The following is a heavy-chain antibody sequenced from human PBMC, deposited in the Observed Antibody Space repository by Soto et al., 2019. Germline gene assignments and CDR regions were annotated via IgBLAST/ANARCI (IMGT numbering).Heavy chain of an antibody. V-gene: IGHV1-18*01. CDR3: ASGPADSSNWYGDYYYYYAMDV. CDR1: GYTFTNYG. J-gene: IGHJ6*02. Sequence: ASVKVSCKASGYTFTNYGISWVRQAPGQGLEWMGWISAYNGNTNYAQKVQGRVTMTSDTSTSTAYMELRSLRSDDTAVYYCASGPADSSNWYGDYYYYYAMDVWGQGTTVTVSS. CDR2: ISAYNGNT. D-gene: IGHD6-13*01.